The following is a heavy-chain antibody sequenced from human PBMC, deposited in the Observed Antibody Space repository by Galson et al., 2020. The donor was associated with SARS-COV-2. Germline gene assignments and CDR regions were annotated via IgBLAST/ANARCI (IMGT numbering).Heavy chain of an antibody. CDR2: INPNSGGT. Sequence: ASVKVSCKASGYTFTGYYMHWVRQAPGQGLEWMGWINPNSGGTNFAQKFQGRVTMTRDTSINTAYMELSSLTSDDTAVYYCVRECGIAVVRGVRCGVTEALPFDPWGQGTLVTVSS. D-gene: IGHD3-10*01. CDR3: VRECGIAVVRGVRCGVTEALPFDP. J-gene: IGHJ5*02. CDR1: GYTFTGYY. V-gene: IGHV1-2*02.